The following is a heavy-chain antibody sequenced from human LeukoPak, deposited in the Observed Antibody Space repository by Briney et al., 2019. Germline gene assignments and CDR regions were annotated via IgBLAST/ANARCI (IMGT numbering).Heavy chain of an antibody. V-gene: IGHV3-30*02. Sequence: GGSLRRSCAASGFTFKDYGMHWVRQAPGKGLEWVAYIRHHGNDKYYVDSVNGRFTVSRDTSKNMMYLQMSSLRTEDTAVYYCAKDANWACDYWGQGTLVSVSS. CDR1: GFTFKDYG. CDR2: IRHHGNDK. D-gene: IGHD3-16*01. J-gene: IGHJ4*02. CDR3: AKDANWACDY.